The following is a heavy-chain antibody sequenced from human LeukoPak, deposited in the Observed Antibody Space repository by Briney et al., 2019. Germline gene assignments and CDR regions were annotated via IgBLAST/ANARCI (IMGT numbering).Heavy chain of an antibody. J-gene: IGHJ4*02. CDR1: GFSFSSYS. Sequence: GGSLRLSCAASGFSFSSYSMNWVRQAPGKGLEWVSHISSSSSIIYYADSVKGRFTISRDNAKNSLYLQMDSLRVEDTAVYYCAGEGSGWLPNYWGQGTLVTVSS. V-gene: IGHV3-48*04. D-gene: IGHD6-19*01. CDR2: ISSSSSII. CDR3: AGEGSGWLPNY.